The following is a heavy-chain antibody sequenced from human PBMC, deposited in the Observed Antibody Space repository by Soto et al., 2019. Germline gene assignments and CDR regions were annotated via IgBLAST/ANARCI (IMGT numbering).Heavy chain of an antibody. Sequence: GASVKVSCKASGYTFTSYGISWVRQAPGQGLEWMGWISAYNGNTNYAQKLQGRVTMTTDTSTSTVYMELSSLRSEDTAVYYCARDLPIVGVTRRSETAHYFDYWGQGTLVTGSS. CDR2: ISAYNGNT. J-gene: IGHJ4*02. V-gene: IGHV1-18*01. CDR3: ARDLPIVGVTRRSETAHYFDY. D-gene: IGHD3-22*01. CDR1: GYTFTSYG.